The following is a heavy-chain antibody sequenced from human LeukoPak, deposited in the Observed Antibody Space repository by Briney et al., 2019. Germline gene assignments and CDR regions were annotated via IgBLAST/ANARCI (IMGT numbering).Heavy chain of an antibody. CDR1: GGSVSSGSYY. V-gene: IGHV4-61*01. D-gene: IGHD2-2*01. J-gene: IGHJ3*02. CDR3: AGSPYCSSTSCYLKGDAFDI. CDR2: IYYSGST. Sequence: SETLSLTCTVSGGSVSSGSYYWSWIRQPPGKGLEWIGYIYYSGSTNYNPSLKSRVTISVDRSKNQFSLKLSSVTAADTAVYYCAGSPYCSSTSCYLKGDAFDIWGQGTMVTVSS.